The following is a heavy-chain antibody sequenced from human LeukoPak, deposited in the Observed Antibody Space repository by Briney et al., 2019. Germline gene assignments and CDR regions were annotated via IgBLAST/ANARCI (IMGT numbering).Heavy chain of an antibody. Sequence: SETLSLTCTVSGGSISSGGYYWSWIRQHPGKGLEWIGYIYYSGSTYYNPSLKSRFTISVDTSKNQFSLKLSSVTAADTAVYYCARIVSSYYYYMDVWGKGTTVTVSS. CDR2: IYYSGST. CDR3: ARIVSSYYYYMDV. V-gene: IGHV4-31*03. J-gene: IGHJ6*03. D-gene: IGHD1-26*01. CDR1: GGSISSGGYY.